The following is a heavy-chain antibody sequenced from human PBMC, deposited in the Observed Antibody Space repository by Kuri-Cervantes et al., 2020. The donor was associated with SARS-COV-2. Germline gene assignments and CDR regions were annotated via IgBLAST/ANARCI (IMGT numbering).Heavy chain of an antibody. D-gene: IGHD3-16*01. J-gene: IGHJ6*03. CDR3: ASLLSGGGAHLYYFYMDA. CDR1: GFTFTSYS. CDR2: ISSSSSQR. V-gene: IGHV3-21*01. Sequence: GGSLRLSCAASGFTFTSYSMTWVRQAPGKGLEWVSSISSSSSQRYYVDSVKGRFTISRDNAKNSLYLQMNNLRAEDTAVYYCASLLSGGGAHLYYFYMDAWGKGTSVTVSS.